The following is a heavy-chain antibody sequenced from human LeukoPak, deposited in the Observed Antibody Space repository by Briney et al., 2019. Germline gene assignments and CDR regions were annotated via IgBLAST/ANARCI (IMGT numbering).Heavy chain of an antibody. J-gene: IGHJ4*02. D-gene: IGHD3-10*02. CDR2: IIPIFGTA. CDR1: GGTFSSYA. CDR3: ARGSSCSGSYSTCSFDY. V-gene: IGHV1-69*06. Sequence: SVKVSRKASGGTFSSYAISWVRQAPGQGLEWMGGIIPIFGTANYAQKFQGRVTITADKSTSTAYMELSSLRSEDTAVYYCARGSSCSGSYSTCSFDYWGQGTLVTVSS.